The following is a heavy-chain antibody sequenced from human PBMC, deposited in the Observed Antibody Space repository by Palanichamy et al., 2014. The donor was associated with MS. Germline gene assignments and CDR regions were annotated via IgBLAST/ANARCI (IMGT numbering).Heavy chain of an antibody. CDR3: ARASGRYCSSTSCNFDY. V-gene: IGHV1-46*04. J-gene: IGHJ4*02. D-gene: IGHD2-2*01. Sequence: AEYMGGRVTMTRDTSTSTVYMELSSLRSEDTAVYYCARASGRYCSSTSCNFDYWGQGTLVTVSS.